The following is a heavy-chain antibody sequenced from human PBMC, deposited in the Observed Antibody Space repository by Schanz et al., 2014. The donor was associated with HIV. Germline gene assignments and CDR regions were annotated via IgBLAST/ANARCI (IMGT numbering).Heavy chain of an antibody. CDR2: ISWNSGSI. D-gene: IGHD3-10*01. CDR1: GFTFDDYA. CDR3: ARENPLYYYLHGGPFDI. V-gene: IGHV3-9*01. Sequence: EVQLVESGGGLVQPGRSLRLSCAASGFTFDDYAMHWVRQAPGKGLEWVSCISWNSGSIGYADSVKGRFTISRDNAKNSLYLQMNSLRAEDTAVYYCARENPLYYYLHGGPFDIWGQGTMVTVSS. J-gene: IGHJ3*02.